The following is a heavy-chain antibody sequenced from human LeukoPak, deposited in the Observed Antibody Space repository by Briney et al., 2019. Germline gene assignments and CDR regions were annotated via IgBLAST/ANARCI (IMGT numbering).Heavy chain of an antibody. V-gene: IGHV4-59*01. Sequence: PSETLSLTCTVSGGSISSYYWSWIRQPPGKGLEWIGYIYYSGSTNYNPSLKSRVTISVDTSKNQFSLKLSSVTAADTAVYYCARDNEWLVQSAYWYFDLWGRGTLVTVSS. CDR3: ARDNEWLVQSAYWYFDL. CDR2: IYYSGST. CDR1: GGSISSYY. D-gene: IGHD6-19*01. J-gene: IGHJ2*01.